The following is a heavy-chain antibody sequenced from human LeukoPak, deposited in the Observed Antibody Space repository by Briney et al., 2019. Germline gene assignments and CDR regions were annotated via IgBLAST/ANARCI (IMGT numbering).Heavy chain of an antibody. D-gene: IGHD3-3*01. J-gene: IGHJ4*02. CDR2: MNPNSGNT. CDR3: ARAFNFYAAIDY. V-gene: IGHV1-8*01. Sequence: ASVTVSCKASGYTFISYALNRVRQAPGQGLEWMGWMNPNSGNTGYAQKFQGRVTMTRNTSISTAYMELSSLRSEDTAVYYCARAFNFYAAIDYWGQGTLVTVSS. CDR1: GYTFISYA.